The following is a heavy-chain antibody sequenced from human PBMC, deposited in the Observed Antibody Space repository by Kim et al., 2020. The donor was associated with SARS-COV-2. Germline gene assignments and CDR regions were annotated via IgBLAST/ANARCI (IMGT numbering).Heavy chain of an antibody. V-gene: IGHV3-23*01. Sequence: GSGGSTYYADAVKGQFTISRDNSKNTLYLQMNSLRAEDTAVYYCAKDPKDWGQGTLVTVSS. CDR3: AKDPKD. CDR2: GSGGST. J-gene: IGHJ4*02.